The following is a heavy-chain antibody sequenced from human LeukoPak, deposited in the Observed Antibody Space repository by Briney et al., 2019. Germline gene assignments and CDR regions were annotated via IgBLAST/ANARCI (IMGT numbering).Heavy chain of an antibody. CDR1: GFTFSNAW. CDR2: IKSKTDGGTT. D-gene: IGHD1-26*01. J-gene: IGHJ3*02. Sequence: GGSLRLSCAASGFTFSNAWMSWVRQAPGKGLEWVGRIKSKTDGGTTDYAAPVKGRFTISRDDSKNTLYLQMNSLKTEDTAVYYCTTFGIVGVHRDYKVAFDIWGQGTMDTVSS. V-gene: IGHV3-15*01. CDR3: TTFGIVGVHRDYKVAFDI.